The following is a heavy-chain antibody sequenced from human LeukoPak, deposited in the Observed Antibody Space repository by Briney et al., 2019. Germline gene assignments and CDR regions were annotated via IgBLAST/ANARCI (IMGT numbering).Heavy chain of an antibody. Sequence: GASVKVSCKASGHTFTGFYIHWVRQAPGQGLEWMGWINAGNGNTKYSQKFQGRVTITRDTSASTAYMELSSLRSEDTAVYYCARGGWGAPGLYNWFDPWGQGTLVTVSS. CDR1: GHTFTGFY. D-gene: IGHD1-26*01. V-gene: IGHV1-3*01. J-gene: IGHJ5*02. CDR2: INAGNGNT. CDR3: ARGGWGAPGLYNWFDP.